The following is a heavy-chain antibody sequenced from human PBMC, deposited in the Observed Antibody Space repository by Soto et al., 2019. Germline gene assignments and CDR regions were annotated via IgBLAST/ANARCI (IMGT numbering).Heavy chain of an antibody. CDR2: TSYDGNNE. CDR1: GFTFSNYA. D-gene: IGHD1-1*01. Sequence: HGGSLRLSCAASGFTFSNYAMHWVRQAPGKGLEWVALTSYDGNNEYYTDSVKGRFTISRDNSKNTLFLQMNSPRPEDTAVYYCAKDKGVFNWATSYFDYWGQGALVTVSS. J-gene: IGHJ4*02. V-gene: IGHV3-30*18. CDR3: AKDKGVFNWATSYFDY.